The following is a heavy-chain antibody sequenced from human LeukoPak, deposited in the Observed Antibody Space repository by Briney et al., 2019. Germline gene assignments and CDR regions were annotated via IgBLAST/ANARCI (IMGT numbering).Heavy chain of an antibody. CDR3: ARGRYDSSGSYSLFDY. CDR2: ITRSSIYI. J-gene: IGHJ4*02. V-gene: IGHV3-21*01. CDR1: GFTFSSYS. Sequence: GGSLRLSCAASGFTFSSYSMNWVRQAPGKGLERVSCITRSSIYIYYADSVKGRFTISRDNAKNSLYLQMNSLRAEDTAVYYCARGRYDSSGSYSLFDYWGQGTLVTVSS. D-gene: IGHD3-22*01.